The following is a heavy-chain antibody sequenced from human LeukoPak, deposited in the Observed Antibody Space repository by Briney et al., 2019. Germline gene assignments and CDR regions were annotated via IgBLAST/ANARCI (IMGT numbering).Heavy chain of an antibody. D-gene: IGHD6-13*01. Sequence: GGSLRLSCAASGFTFSSYAMSWVRQAPGKGLEWVSAISGSGGSTYYADSVKGRFTISRDNAKNSLYLQMNSLRAEDTAVYYCAIEFFSWVDAFDIWGQGTMVTVSS. CDR2: ISGSGGST. J-gene: IGHJ3*02. V-gene: IGHV3-23*01. CDR1: GFTFSSYA. CDR3: AIEFFSWVDAFDI.